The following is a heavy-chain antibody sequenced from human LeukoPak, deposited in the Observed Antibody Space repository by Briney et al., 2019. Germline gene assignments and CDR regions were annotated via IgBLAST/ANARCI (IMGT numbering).Heavy chain of an antibody. V-gene: IGHV1-18*01. CDR3: ARVTTYYDILTGFITQLFFDY. CDR1: GYTFTSYG. J-gene: IGHJ4*02. Sequence: GASVKVSCKASGYTFTSYGISWVRQAPGQGLEWMGWISAYNGKTNYAQKLQGRVTMTTDTSTSTAYMELRSLRSDDTAVYCCARVTTYYDILTGFITQLFFDYWGQGTLVTVSS. CDR2: ISAYNGKT. D-gene: IGHD3-9*01.